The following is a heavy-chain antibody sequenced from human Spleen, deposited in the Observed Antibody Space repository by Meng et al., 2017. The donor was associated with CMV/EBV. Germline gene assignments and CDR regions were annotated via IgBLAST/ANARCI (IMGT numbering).Heavy chain of an antibody. CDR2: ISSSSSNI. CDR3: ARPYYYDSSGYYDYYYGMDV. J-gene: IGHJ6*02. D-gene: IGHD3-22*01. V-gene: IGHV3-21*01. Sequence: GGSLRPSCAASGFTFSSYSMNWVRQAPGKGLEWVSSISSSSSNIYYADSVKGRFTISRDNAKNSLYLQMNSLRAEDTAVYYCARPYYYDSSGYYDYYYGMDVWGQGTTVTVSS. CDR1: GFTFSSYS.